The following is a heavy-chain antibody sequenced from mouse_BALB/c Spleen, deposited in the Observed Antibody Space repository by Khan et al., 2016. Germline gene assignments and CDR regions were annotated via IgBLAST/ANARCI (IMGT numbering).Heavy chain of an antibody. Sequence: QIQLVQSGPELKKPGETVKISCKAAGYTFTNYGMNWFKQTPETGLKWMGWTNPYTGEPTYADDFKGRFAFSLETSATTAYLQINNLKNEDTATYFGARSSYYGYYYAMDYWGQGTSVTVSS. V-gene: IGHV9-3-1*01. D-gene: IGHD1-2*01. CDR2: TNPYTGEP. J-gene: IGHJ4*01. CDR3: ARSSYYGYYYAMDY. CDR1: GYTFTNYG.